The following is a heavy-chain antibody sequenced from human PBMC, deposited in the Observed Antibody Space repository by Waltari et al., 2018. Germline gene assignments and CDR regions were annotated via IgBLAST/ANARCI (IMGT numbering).Heavy chain of an antibody. CDR3: ATAKYGGNWADFDY. D-gene: IGHD2-15*01. V-gene: IGHV1-69-2*01. CDR1: GYTFTDYY. Sequence: EVQLVQSGAEVKKPGATVKISCKVSGYTFTDYYMQWVQPAPGKGLEWMGLVVHEDGETIDVEKFQGRVTITADTSKDTAYMEPSSLRSEDTAVYYCATAKYGGNWADFDYWGQGTLVTVSS. CDR2: VVHEDGET. J-gene: IGHJ4*02.